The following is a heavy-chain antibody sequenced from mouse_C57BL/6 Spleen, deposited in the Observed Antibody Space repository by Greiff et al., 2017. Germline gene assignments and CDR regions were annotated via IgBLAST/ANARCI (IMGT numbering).Heavy chain of an antibody. CDR1: GYAFTSYW. CDR2: IYPGDGDT. CDR3: ARYLLDYAMDY. D-gene: IGHD2-10*01. Sequence: QVQLQQSGAELVKPGASVKISCKASGYAFTSYWMHWVKQRPGKGLEWIGKIYPGDGDTNYNQKFKGKATLTADTSSSTAYMQLSSLTSEDSAVYFCARYLLDYAMDYWGQGTSVTVSS. V-gene: IGHV1-80*01. J-gene: IGHJ4*01.